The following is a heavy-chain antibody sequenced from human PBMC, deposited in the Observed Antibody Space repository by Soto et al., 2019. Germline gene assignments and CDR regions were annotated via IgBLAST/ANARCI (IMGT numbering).Heavy chain of an antibody. D-gene: IGHD1-26*01. CDR1: GGSISSYY. CDR3: ARGSGSYWTVWFDP. J-gene: IGHJ5*02. V-gene: IGHV4-59*01. CDR2: IYYSGST. Sequence: SETLSLTCTVSGGSISSYYWSWIRQPPGRGLEWIGYIYYSGSTNYNPSLKSRVTISVDTSKNQFSLKLSSVTAADTAVYYCARGSGSYWTVWFDPWGQGTLVTV.